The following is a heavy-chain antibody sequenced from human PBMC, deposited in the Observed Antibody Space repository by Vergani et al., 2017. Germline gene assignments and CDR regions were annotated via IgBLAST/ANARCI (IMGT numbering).Heavy chain of an antibody. CDR2: INPSGGHT. Sequence: QVQVVQSGAEVKKSGASVKVSCKTSGYTFSNYYMHWVRQAPGQGLEWMGIINPSGGHTNYAQKFQGRVTMTRDTSTSTVYMELSSLRSEDTAMYYCARGDYGILTGYRYWVQGALVTVSA. CDR1: GYTFSNYY. CDR3: ARGDYGILTGYRY. J-gene: IGHJ4*02. V-gene: IGHV1-46*03. D-gene: IGHD3-9*01.